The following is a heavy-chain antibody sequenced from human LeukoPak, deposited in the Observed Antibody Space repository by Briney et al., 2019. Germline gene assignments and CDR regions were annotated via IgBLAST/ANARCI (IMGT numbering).Heavy chain of an antibody. Sequence: GGSLRLSCAASGFTFSNYNMNWVRQAPGKGLEWVSAISGSGVSTYYADSVKGRFTISRDNSKNTLYLQMNSLRVEDTAVYYCTKKGPSTVTTIDYWGQGTLVTVSS. V-gene: IGHV3-23*01. CDR1: GFTFSNYN. J-gene: IGHJ4*02. D-gene: IGHD4-11*01. CDR3: TKKGPSTVTTIDY. CDR2: ISGSGVST.